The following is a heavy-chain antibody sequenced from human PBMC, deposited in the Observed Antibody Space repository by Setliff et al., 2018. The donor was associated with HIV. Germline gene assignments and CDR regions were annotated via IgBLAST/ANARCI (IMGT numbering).Heavy chain of an antibody. J-gene: IGHJ4*02. V-gene: IGHV7-4-1*02. CDR1: GYTFTTYG. D-gene: IGHD1-26*01. CDR2: INTETGNP. CDR3: ARVGSYWSTFDY. Sequence: ASVKVSCKASGYTFTTYGISWVRQAPGQGFEWMGWINTETGNPMYAQGFRGRFVFSLDTSVSTTYLQINSLKAEDTAMYYCARVGSYWSTFDYWGQGALVTVYS.